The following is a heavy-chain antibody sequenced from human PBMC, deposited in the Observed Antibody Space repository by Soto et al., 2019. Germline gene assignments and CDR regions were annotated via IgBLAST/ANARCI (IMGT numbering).Heavy chain of an antibody. Sequence: EVQLLESGGGLEQPGGSLKLSCAASGFTFDSFAMTWVRQAPGKGLEWVSAISASGGSTFYADSVKGRFTISRDSSKNTLYPQMNSLRAEDTTVYYCARGAVMPDSWGQGTLVTVSS. J-gene: IGHJ4*02. V-gene: IGHV3-23*01. CDR2: ISASGGST. CDR1: GFTFDSFA. D-gene: IGHD3-16*01. CDR3: ARGAVMPDS.